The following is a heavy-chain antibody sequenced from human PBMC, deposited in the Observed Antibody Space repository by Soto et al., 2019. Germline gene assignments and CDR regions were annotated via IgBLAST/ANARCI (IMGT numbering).Heavy chain of an antibody. D-gene: IGHD2-8*01. Sequence: GGSLRLSCKPSGFTLRNYGMLWVRQAPGKGLEWVALISYEGANNYYRDSARGRFTVSRDNYNNKMFLTMDILRPEDSAVSFCQKKIMGHATHSDAMDVWGQGTTVTVSS. CDR1: GFTLRNYG. V-gene: IGHV3-30*03. CDR2: ISYEGANN. CDR3: QKKIMGHATHSDAMDV. J-gene: IGHJ6*02.